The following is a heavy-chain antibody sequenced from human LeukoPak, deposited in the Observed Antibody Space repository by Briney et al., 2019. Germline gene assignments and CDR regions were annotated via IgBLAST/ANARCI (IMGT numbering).Heavy chain of an antibody. J-gene: IGHJ4*02. CDR1: GASISRGSYH. CDR2: IYYSGST. D-gene: IGHD3-3*01. Sequence: SSETLSLTCSVSGASISRGSYHWGWIRQPPEKGLEWIGIIYYSGSTYYNPSLKSRLTMFVDTSKNQFSLKLSAVTAADTAVYYCARLSGYDFWSGGGFFDYWGQGILVTVSS. CDR3: ARLSGYDFWSGGGFFDY. V-gene: IGHV4-39*01.